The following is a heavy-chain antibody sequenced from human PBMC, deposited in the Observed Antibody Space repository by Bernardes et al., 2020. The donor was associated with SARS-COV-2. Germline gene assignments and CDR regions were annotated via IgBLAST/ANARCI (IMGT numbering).Heavy chain of an antibody. Sequence: GGSLRLSCAASGFTFSSYSMNWVRQAPGKGLEWVSSISSSSSYIYYADSVKGRFTISRDNAKNSLYLQMNSLRAEDTAVYYCARGGGGDIVVVPAAIRNYYMDVWGKGTTVTVSS. V-gene: IGHV3-21*01. CDR2: ISSSSSYI. J-gene: IGHJ6*03. D-gene: IGHD2-2*02. CDR3: ARGGGGDIVVVPAAIRNYYMDV. CDR1: GFTFSSYS.